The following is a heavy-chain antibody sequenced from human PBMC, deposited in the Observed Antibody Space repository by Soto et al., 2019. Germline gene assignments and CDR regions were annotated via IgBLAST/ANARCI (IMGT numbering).Heavy chain of an antibody. CDR1: GYTFTSYY. V-gene: IGHV1-46*01. Sequence: AASVKVSCKASGYTFTSYYMHWVRQAPGQGLEWMGIINPSGGSTSYAQKFQGRVTMTRDTSTSTVYMELSSLRSEDTAVYYCARDKVGATVRPRWFDPWGQGTLVTVSS. CDR3: ARDKVGATVRPRWFDP. J-gene: IGHJ5*02. D-gene: IGHD1-26*01. CDR2: INPSGGST.